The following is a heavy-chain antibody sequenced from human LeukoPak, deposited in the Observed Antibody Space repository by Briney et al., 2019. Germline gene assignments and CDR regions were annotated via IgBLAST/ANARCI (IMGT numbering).Heavy chain of an antibody. CDR2: IIPILGIA. CDR3: ARDPMTNYFDY. D-gene: IGHD3-22*01. Sequence: SVKVSCKASGGTFSSYAISWVRQAPGQGLEWMGRIIPILGIANYAQKFQGRVTITADKSTSTAYMELSSLRSEDTAVYYCARDPMTNYFDYWGQGTLVTVSS. CDR1: GGTFSSYA. V-gene: IGHV1-69*04. J-gene: IGHJ4*02.